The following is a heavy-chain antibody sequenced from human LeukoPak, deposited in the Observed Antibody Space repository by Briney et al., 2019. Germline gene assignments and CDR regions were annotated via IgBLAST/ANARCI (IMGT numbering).Heavy chain of an antibody. J-gene: IGHJ4*02. D-gene: IGHD5-12*01. V-gene: IGHV4-39*01. CDR2: IYYSGST. Sequence: SETLSLTCTVSGGSISSSSYYWGWIRQPAGKGLEWIGSIYYSGSTYYNPSLKSRVTISVDTSKNQFSLKLSSVTAADTAVYYCARLQNRGYSGYDRYYFDYWGQGTLVTVSS. CDR1: GGSISSSSYY. CDR3: ARLQNRGYSGYDRYYFDY.